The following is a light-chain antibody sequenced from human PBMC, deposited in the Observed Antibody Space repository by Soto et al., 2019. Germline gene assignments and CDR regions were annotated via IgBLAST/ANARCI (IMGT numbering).Light chain of an antibody. CDR2: ATS. V-gene: IGKV1-39*01. CDR3: QQSYNSPPIT. J-gene: IGKJ5*01. CDR1: QDIFSS. Sequence: IQMTQSPSSLSASVGDSVTITCRAGQDIFSSLNWYQHKPGKGAKRLIYATSNLQSGVPSRFSGSGSGTDFTLTISSMQPEDFATYYCQQSYNSPPITFGQGTRLEIK.